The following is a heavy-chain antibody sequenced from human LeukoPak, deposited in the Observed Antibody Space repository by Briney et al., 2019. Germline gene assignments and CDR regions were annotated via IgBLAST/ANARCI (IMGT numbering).Heavy chain of an antibody. CDR2: INHSGST. V-gene: IGHV4-34*01. Sequence: PSETLSLTCAVYGGSFSGYYWSWIRQPPGKGLEWIGEINHSGSTNYNPSLKSRVTISVDTSKNQFSLKLSSVTAADTAVYYCASSSGYIGGAFDIWGQGTMVTVSS. J-gene: IGHJ3*02. CDR1: GGSFSGYY. D-gene: IGHD3-22*01. CDR3: ASSSGYIGGAFDI.